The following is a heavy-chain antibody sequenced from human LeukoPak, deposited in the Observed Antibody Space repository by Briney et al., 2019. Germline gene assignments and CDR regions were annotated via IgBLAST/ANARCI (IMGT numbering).Heavy chain of an antibody. J-gene: IGHJ4*02. CDR2: ISSSGRTM. Sequence: GGSLRLSCAASGFTFSSYWMSWVRQAPGKGLEWVSYISSSGRTMYYADSVKGRFTISRDNSKNSLYLQMNSLRTEDTALYYCVSGGYYYDSSGYYYNYWGQGTLVTVSS. CDR1: GFTFSSYW. CDR3: VSGGYYYDSSGYYYNY. D-gene: IGHD3-22*01. V-gene: IGHV3-48*04.